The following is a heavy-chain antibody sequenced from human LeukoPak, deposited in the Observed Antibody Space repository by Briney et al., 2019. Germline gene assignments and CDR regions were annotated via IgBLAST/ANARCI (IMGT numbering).Heavy chain of an antibody. CDR2: IRSKAYGETS. Sequence: GGSLRLSCTGSGFTFDDHAMSWFRQAPRKGLEWVGFIRSKAYGETSEYAASVKGRFTISRDDSKSVAYLQMNSLKTEDTAVYYCARELRGYNRLRTYYYYMDVWGKGTTVTVSS. V-gene: IGHV3-49*03. D-gene: IGHD5-24*01. J-gene: IGHJ6*03. CDR3: ARELRGYNRLRTYYYYMDV. CDR1: GFTFDDHA.